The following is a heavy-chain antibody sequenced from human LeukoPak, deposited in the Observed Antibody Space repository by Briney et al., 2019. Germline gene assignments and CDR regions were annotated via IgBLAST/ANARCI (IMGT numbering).Heavy chain of an antibody. Sequence: KTSETLSLTCTVSGGSISSYYWSWIRQPPGKGLEWIGYIYYSGSTNYNPSLKSRVTISVDTSKNQFSLKLSSVTAADTAVYYCARGNSGTTLDYWGQGTLVTVSS. D-gene: IGHD1-7*01. V-gene: IGHV4-59*01. CDR3: ARGNSGTTLDY. CDR2: IYYSGST. CDR1: GGSISSYY. J-gene: IGHJ4*02.